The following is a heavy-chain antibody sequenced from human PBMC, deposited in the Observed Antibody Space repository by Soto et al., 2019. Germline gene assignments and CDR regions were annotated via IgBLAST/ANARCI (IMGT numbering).Heavy chain of an antibody. CDR1: GFTFRSYG. J-gene: IGHJ4*01. Sequence: WGALRLSCAASGFTFRSYGMHWVRQAPGKGLEWVAVISYDGNNKYYADSVKGRLTISRDNSRNTLYLQMNSLRHEDAAVYYCARSRSGAFAESFDFWGQGTLVTVSS. D-gene: IGHD3-10*01. V-gene: IGHV3-30*03. CDR2: ISYDGNNK. CDR3: ARSRSGAFAESFDF.